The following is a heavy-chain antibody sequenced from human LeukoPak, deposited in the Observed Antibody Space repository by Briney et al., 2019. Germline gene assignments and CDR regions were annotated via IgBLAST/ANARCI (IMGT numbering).Heavy chain of an antibody. Sequence: KPSETLSLTCTVSGGSISTDYWSWIRQPAGKGLEWIGEIYHSGSTNYNPSLKSRVTISVDKSKNQFSLKLRSVTAADTALYYCASSDGQPPRFDSSYDVFDYWGQGTLVTVSS. CDR3: ASSDGQPPRFDSSYDVFDY. D-gene: IGHD5-12*01. CDR1: GGSISTDY. V-gene: IGHV4-59*12. J-gene: IGHJ4*02. CDR2: IYHSGST.